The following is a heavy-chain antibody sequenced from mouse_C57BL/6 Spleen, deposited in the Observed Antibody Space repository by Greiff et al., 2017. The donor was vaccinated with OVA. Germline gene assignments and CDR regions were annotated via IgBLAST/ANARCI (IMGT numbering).Heavy chain of an antibody. CDR1: GYTFTSYW. Sequence: QVQLQQPGAELVRPGSSVKLSCKASGYTFTSYWMDWVKQRPGQGLEWIGNIYPSDSETHYNQKFKDKATLTVDKSSSTAYMQLSSLTSEDSAVYYGARRDYDVEYYFDYWGQGTTLTGSS. J-gene: IGHJ2*01. CDR2: IYPSDSET. V-gene: IGHV1-61*01. CDR3: ARRDYDVEYYFDY. D-gene: IGHD2-4*01.